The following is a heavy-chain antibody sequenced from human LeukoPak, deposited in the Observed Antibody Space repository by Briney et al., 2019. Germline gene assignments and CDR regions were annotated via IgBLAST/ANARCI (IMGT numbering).Heavy chain of an antibody. V-gene: IGHV1-2*02. CDR2: ISPTSGGT. J-gene: IGHJ6*03. CDR1: GYTFTGYY. Sequence: ASVKVSCKASGYTFTGYYMHWVRQAPGQGLEWMGWISPTSGGTNYAQKFQGRVTMTRDTSISTGYMELSRLRSDDTAVYYCAREAYASGSFRTDYYYMDVWGKGTTVTISS. CDR3: AREAYASGSFRTDYYYMDV. D-gene: IGHD3-10*01.